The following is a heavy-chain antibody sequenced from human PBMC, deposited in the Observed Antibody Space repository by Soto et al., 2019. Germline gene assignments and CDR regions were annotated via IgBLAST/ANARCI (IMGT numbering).Heavy chain of an antibody. CDR1: GYRSTSYW. V-gene: IGHV5-51*01. Sequence: RXESLTVTGRTSGYRSTSYWKAGVRQMPGKGLEWMGIIFPSDSDTRYSPSFQGQVTISADRSTSTVFLQWASLKASDTAVYFCARKDKSGYFNWFDPWGQGTLVTVSS. D-gene: IGHD3-22*01. CDR2: IFPSDSDT. J-gene: IGHJ5*02. CDR3: ARKDKSGYFNWFDP.